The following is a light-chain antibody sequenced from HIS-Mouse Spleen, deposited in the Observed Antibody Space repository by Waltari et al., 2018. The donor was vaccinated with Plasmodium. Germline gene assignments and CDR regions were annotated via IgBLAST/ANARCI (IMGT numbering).Light chain of an antibody. J-gene: IGKJ4*01. Sequence: EIVLTQSPATLSLSPGERATLSCRASQSVSSYLAWYQQKPGQAPRLRIYDASNRATGIPARCSGSGSGTDFTLTISSLEPEDFAVYYCQQRSNWSRVLTFGGGTKVEIK. CDR1: QSVSSY. CDR2: DAS. CDR3: QQRSNWSRVLT. V-gene: IGKV3-11*01.